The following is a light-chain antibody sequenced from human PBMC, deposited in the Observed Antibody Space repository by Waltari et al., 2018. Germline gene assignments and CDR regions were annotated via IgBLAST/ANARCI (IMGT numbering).Light chain of an antibody. J-gene: IGKJ4*01. CDR2: GAS. CDR1: QSVTSN. V-gene: IGKV3-15*01. Sequence: EVEMTQYPVTLSGFPGKRATLSCRASQSVTSNVAWYQQKPGQAPRLLIYGASTMATGIPARFSGSGSGTEFTLTISSLQSEDFAVYYCQQYNNWPLTFGGGTKVEIK. CDR3: QQYNNWPLT.